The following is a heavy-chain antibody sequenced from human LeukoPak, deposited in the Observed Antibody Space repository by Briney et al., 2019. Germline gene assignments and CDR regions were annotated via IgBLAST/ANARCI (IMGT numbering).Heavy chain of an antibody. Sequence: RGSLRLSCEASGFTFSRYWMNWVRQAPGKGLEWVANIKQDVSAKYYVDSVKGRFTISRDNAKNSLYLQMSSLRAEDTAIYFCARDRGSPGPLQLFDYWGQGTLVPVSS. CDR2: IKQDVSAK. V-gene: IGHV3-7*01. J-gene: IGHJ4*02. CDR1: GFTFSRYW. D-gene: IGHD1-7*01. CDR3: ARDRGSPGPLQLFDY.